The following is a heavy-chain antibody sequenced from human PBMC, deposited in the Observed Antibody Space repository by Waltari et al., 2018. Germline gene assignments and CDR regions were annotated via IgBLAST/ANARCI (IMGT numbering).Heavy chain of an antibody. J-gene: IGHJ6*02. V-gene: IGHV3-7*01. CDR2: IKGGRNDK. Sequence: EVKLVESGGGLVQPGGSLRLSCAAPGFTFKRYWMSWVRQAPGNGLEWVATIKGGRNDKMYADSVKGRFTISRDNAKNSLYLQMNSLRAEDTAVYYCARENYGVDVWGQGTMVTVSS. CDR3: ARENYGVDV. CDR1: GFTFKRYW.